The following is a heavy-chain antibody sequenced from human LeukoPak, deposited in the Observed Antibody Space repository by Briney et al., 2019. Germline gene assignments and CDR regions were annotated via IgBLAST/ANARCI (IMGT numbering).Heavy chain of an antibody. CDR2: IHYSGST. CDR1: GGSISSYY. CDR3: ARYSGTGYGMYYFDY. J-gene: IGHJ4*02. D-gene: IGHD7-27*01. Sequence: ASKTLSLTCTVSGGSISSYYWSWIRQPPGKRLEWIAFIHYSGSTNYNPSLKSRVTISVDTSKNQFSLKLSSVTAADTAVYYCARYSGTGYGMYYFDYWGQGTLVTVSS. V-gene: IGHV4-59*08.